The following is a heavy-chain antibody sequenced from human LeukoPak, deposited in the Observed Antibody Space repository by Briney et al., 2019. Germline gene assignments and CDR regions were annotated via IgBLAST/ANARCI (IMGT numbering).Heavy chain of an antibody. CDR1: GGSFSGYY. Sequence: PSETLSLTCAVYGGSFSGYYWSWIRQPPGKGLEWIGEINHSGSTNYNPSLKSRVTISVDTSKNQFSLKLSSVTATDTAVYYCARSRKAPAAINYYYYYMDVWGKGTTVTVSS. D-gene: IGHD2-2*01. CDR3: ARSRKAPAAINYYYYYMDV. V-gene: IGHV4-34*01. J-gene: IGHJ6*03. CDR2: INHSGST.